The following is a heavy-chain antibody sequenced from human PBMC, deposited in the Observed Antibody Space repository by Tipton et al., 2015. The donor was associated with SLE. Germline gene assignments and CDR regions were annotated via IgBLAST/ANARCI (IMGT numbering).Heavy chain of an antibody. CDR1: GFTFDDYT. V-gene: IGHV3-43*01. CDR2: ISWDGGST. CDR3: AKGCSSTSCYMADM. Sequence: GSLRLSCAASGFTFDDYTMHWVRQAPGKGLEWVSLISWDGGSTYYADSVKGRFTISRDNSKNYLYLQMNSLRAEDTALYYCAKGCSSTSCYMADMWGQGTRVTVSS. J-gene: IGHJ3*02. D-gene: IGHD2-2*02.